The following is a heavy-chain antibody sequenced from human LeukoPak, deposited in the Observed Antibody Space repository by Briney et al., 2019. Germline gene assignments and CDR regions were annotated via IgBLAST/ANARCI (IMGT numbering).Heavy chain of an antibody. CDR1: GFTFSSYA. Sequence: TGGSLRLSCAASGFTFSSYAMSWVRQAPGKGLEWLSAISGSGGNTYYADSVKGRFTISRDNSKNTLYLQMNSLRAEDTAVYYCAKDSDLIVLMVYASWGQGTLVTVSS. CDR2: ISGSGGNT. J-gene: IGHJ4*02. D-gene: IGHD2-8*01. CDR3: AKDSDLIVLMVYAS. V-gene: IGHV3-23*01.